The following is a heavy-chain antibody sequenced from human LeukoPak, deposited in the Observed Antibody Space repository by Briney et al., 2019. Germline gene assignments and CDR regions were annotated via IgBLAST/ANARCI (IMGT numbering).Heavy chain of an antibody. V-gene: IGHV3-7*02. D-gene: IGHD1-26*01. J-gene: IGHJ4*02. CDR1: GFTFSIYW. CDR2: IEQDGSDK. Sequence: GGSLRLSCAASGFTFSIYWMSWVRQAPGKGLEWVANIEQDGSDKYYVDSVKGRFTISRDNAKNSLSLQMNSLRAEDTAVYYCARNPAGIGDYWGQGTLVTVSS. CDR3: ARNPAGIGDY.